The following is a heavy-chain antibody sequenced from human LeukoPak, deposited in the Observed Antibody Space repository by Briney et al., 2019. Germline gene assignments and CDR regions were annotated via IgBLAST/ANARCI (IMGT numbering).Heavy chain of an antibody. J-gene: IGHJ4*02. CDR2: ITPTTDNI. CDR1: GFTYSDYA. V-gene: IGHV3-21*01. CDR3: ARLAGPRPGTYYFDF. D-gene: IGHD6-19*01. Sequence: GGSLRLSCAASGFTYSDYAMEWVRQPPGKGLEWVSSITPTTDNIYYTPSVEGRFTISRDNAKHSLYLQMNNLRADDTAVYYCARLAGPRPGTYYFDFWGQGVQVTVSS.